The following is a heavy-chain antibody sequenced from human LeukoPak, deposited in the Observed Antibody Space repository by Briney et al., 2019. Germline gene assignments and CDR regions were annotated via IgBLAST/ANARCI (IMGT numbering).Heavy chain of an antibody. CDR2: IIPIFGTA. CDR1: GGTFSSYA. Sequence: GASVNVSCKASGGTFSSYAISWVRQAPGQGLEWMGGIIPIFGTANYAQKFQGRVTITTDESTSTAYMELSSLRSEDTAVYYCARGRCSSSTSCFHLFDYWGQGTLVTVSS. V-gene: IGHV1-69*05. J-gene: IGHJ4*02. CDR3: ARGRCSSSTSCFHLFDY. D-gene: IGHD2-2*01.